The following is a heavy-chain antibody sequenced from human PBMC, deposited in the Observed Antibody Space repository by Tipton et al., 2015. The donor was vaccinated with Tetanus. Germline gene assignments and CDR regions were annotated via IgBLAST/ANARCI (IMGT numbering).Heavy chain of an antibody. CDR1: GYTFTGYY. V-gene: IGHV1-2*02. CDR2: IDPNSGGT. J-gene: IGHJ6*02. Sequence: QVQLVQSGAEVKKPGASVKVSCKASGYTFTGYYIYWVRQAPGQGLEWMGWIDPNSGGTNYAQEFQGRVTMTGDTSISSAYMELSSLRSDDKAVYYCARDRGDYIFYGMDVWGPGTPVTVS. D-gene: IGHD3-22*01. CDR3: ARDRGDYIFYGMDV.